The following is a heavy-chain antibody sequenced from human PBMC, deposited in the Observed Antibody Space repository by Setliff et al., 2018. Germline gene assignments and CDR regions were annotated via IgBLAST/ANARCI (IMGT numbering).Heavy chain of an antibody. Sequence: SETLSLTCAVYGGSFSGYYWSWIRQPPGKRLEWIGEIIHSGSTNYNPSLKSRVTIPMDTSKNQFSLKVSSVTAADTAVYYCARSFSRSEKFLLDYWGQGALVTVSS. V-gene: IGHV4-34*12. J-gene: IGHJ4*02. CDR2: IIHSGST. CDR3: ARSFSRSEKFLLDY. CDR1: GGSFSGYY. D-gene: IGHD2-15*01.